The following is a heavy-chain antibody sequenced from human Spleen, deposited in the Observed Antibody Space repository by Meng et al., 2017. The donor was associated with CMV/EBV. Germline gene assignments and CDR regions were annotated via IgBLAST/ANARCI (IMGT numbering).Heavy chain of an antibody. J-gene: IGHJ4*02. V-gene: IGHV3-23*01. CDR3: ARGPFDGAFDY. CDR1: GFTFSTYG. Sequence: GESLKISCVGSGFTFSTYGMTWVRQAPGKGLEWVSLVSASGAGTYYADSVKGRFSISRDNSKNTLYVQMNRLRAEDTAVYYCARGPFDGAFDYWGRGTLVTVSS. CDR2: VSASGAGT. D-gene: IGHD3-10*01.